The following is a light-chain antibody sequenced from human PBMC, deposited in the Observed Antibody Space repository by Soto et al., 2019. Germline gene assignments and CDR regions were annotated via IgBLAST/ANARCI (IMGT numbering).Light chain of an antibody. Sequence: DIQMTQSPSSVSASVGDRVTITCRASRGIGNRLAWYQQKRGKAPKLLIFAASSLQSGVPSRFSGSGSGTDFTLTINSLQPEDFATYFCQQANDFPYTFGQGTKLEF. CDR3: QQANDFPYT. J-gene: IGKJ2*01. CDR2: AAS. V-gene: IGKV1-12*01. CDR1: RGIGNR.